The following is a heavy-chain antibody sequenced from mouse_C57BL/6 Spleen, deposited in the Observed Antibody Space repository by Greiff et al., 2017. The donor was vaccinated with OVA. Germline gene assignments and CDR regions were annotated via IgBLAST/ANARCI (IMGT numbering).Heavy chain of an antibody. D-gene: IGHD2-4*01. CDR1: GYSFTGYY. CDR3: ARGDYDDQSNAMDY. Sequence: VQLQQSGPELVKPGASVKISCKASGYSFTGYYMNWVKQSPEKSLEWIGEINPSTGGTTYNQKFKAKATLTVDKSSGTAYMQLKSLTSEDSAVYYCARGDYDDQSNAMDYWGQGTSVTVSS. J-gene: IGHJ4*01. CDR2: INPSTGGT. V-gene: IGHV1-42*01.